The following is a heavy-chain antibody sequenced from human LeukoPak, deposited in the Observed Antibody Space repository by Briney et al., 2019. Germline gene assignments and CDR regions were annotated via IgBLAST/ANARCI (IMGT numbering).Heavy chain of an antibody. CDR1: GYSISSSNW. D-gene: IGHD1-26*01. J-gene: IGHJ4*02. CDR3: ARATISGSYHY. V-gene: IGHV4-28*06. CDR2: IYYSGST. Sequence: PSDTLSLTCAVSGYSISSSNWWGWIRQPPGKGLEWIGYIYYSGSTNYNPSLKSRVTMSVDTSKNQFSLKLSSVTALDTAVYYCARATISGSYHYWGQGTLVTVSS.